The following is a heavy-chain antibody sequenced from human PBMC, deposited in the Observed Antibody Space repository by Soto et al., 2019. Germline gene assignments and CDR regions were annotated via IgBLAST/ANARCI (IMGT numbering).Heavy chain of an antibody. J-gene: IGHJ5*02. CDR1: GFTFSDHY. CDR2: TRNKAASYTT. V-gene: IGHV3-72*01. Sequence: EVQLVESGGGLVQPGGSLRLSCAASGFTFSDHYMDWARQAPGKGLEWVGRTRNKAASYTTLYAASVKGRFTISRDDSKNSLYLQMNSLKTEDTAVYYCARCGSFDPWGQGTLVTVSS. CDR3: ARCGSFDP. D-gene: IGHD6-25*01.